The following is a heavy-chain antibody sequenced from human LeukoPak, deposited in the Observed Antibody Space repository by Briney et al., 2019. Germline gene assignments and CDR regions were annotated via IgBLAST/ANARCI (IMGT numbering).Heavy chain of an antibody. CDR2: INHSGST. Sequence: SETLSLTCAVYGGSFSGYYWSWIRQPPGKGLEWIGEINHSGSTNYNPSLKSRVTISVDTSKNQFSLKLSPVTAADTAVYYCARGGITMVRWGQGTLVTVSS. J-gene: IGHJ4*02. CDR3: ARGGITMVR. D-gene: IGHD3-10*01. CDR1: GGSFSGYY. V-gene: IGHV4-34*01.